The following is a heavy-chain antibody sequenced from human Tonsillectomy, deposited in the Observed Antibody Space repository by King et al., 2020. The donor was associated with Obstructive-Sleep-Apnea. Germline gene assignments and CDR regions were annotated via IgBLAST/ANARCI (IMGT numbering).Heavy chain of an antibody. CDR1: GFTFSSYS. CDR3: ARDFYDSSGYPDY. Sequence: VQLVESGRGLVKPGGSLRLSCAASGFTFSSYSMNWVRQAPGKGLEWVSSISSSSSYIYYADSVKGRFTISRDNAKNSLYLQMNSLRAEDTAVYYCARDFYDSSGYPDYWGQGTLVTVSS. J-gene: IGHJ4*02. V-gene: IGHV3-21*01. D-gene: IGHD3-22*01. CDR2: ISSSSSYI.